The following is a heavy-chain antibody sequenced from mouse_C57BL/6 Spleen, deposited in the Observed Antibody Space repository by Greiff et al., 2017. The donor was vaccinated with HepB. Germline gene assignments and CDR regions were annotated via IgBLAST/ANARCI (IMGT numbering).Heavy chain of an antibody. Sequence: EVQGVESGGGLVKPGGSLKLSCAASGFTFSDYGMHWVRQAPEKGLEWVAYISSGSSTIYYADTVKGRFTISRDNAKNTLFLQMTSLRSEDTAMYYCARTPYYYGSSYSFDYWGQGTTLTVSS. J-gene: IGHJ2*01. CDR3: ARTPYYYGSSYSFDY. CDR2: ISSGSSTI. D-gene: IGHD1-1*01. CDR1: GFTFSDYG. V-gene: IGHV5-17*01.